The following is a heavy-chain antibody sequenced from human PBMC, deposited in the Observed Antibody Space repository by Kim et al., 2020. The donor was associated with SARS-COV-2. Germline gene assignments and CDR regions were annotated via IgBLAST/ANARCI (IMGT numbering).Heavy chain of an antibody. CDR3: ARFGGYCGFGYLY. J-gene: IGHJ4*02. Sequence: GGSLRLSCAASGFTFSDFYMSWIRQAPGKGLEWLSYITDSGSPINYADSVKGRFTISRDNTKKSVYLQMNSLRVEDTAVYYCARFGGYCGFGYLYWGQGTLVPVSS. V-gene: IGHV3-11*01. CDR1: GFTFSDFY. D-gene: IGHD5-12*01. CDR2: ITDSGSPI.